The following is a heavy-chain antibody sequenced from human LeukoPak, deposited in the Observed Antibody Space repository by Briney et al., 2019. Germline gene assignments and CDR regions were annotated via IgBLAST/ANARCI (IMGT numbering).Heavy chain of an antibody. D-gene: IGHD6-25*01. J-gene: IGHJ2*01. Sequence: SETLSLTCTVSGGSISSYYWSWIRQPPGKGLEWIGYIYYSGSTNYNPSLKSRVTVSVDTSKNQFSLKLSSVTAADTAVYYCARQGGGFWYFDLWGRGTLVTVSS. V-gene: IGHV4-59*08. CDR2: IYYSGST. CDR1: GGSISSYY. CDR3: ARQGGGFWYFDL.